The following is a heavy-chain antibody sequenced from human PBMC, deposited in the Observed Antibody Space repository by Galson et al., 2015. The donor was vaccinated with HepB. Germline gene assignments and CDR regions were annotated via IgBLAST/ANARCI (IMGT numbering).Heavy chain of an antibody. Sequence: SLRLSCAASGFTFSSSSMNWVRQAPGKGLEWVSSISSSSSYIYYADSVKGRFTISRDNAKNSLYLQMNSLRAEDTAVYYCARWSGRYCSSTSCSHFDYWGQGTLVTVSS. D-gene: IGHD2-2*01. V-gene: IGHV3-21*01. J-gene: IGHJ4*02. CDR1: GFTFSSSS. CDR2: ISSSSSYI. CDR3: ARWSGRYCSSTSCSHFDY.